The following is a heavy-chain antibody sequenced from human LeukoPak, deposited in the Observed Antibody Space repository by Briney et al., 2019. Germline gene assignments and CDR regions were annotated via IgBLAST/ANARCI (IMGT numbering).Heavy chain of an antibody. V-gene: IGHV4-34*01. CDR3: ARDRGRYCSSTSCYYQWFDP. J-gene: IGHJ5*02. Sequence: SETLSLTCAVYGGSFSGYYWSWIRQPPGKGLEWIGEINHSGSTNYNPSLKSRVTISVDTSKNQLSLKLSSVTAADTAVYYCARDRGRYCSSTSCYYQWFDPWGQGTLVTVFS. D-gene: IGHD2-2*01. CDR1: GGSFSGYY. CDR2: INHSGST.